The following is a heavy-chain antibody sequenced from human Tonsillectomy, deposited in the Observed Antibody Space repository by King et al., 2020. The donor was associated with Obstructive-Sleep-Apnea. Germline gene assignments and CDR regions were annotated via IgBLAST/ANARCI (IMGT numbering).Heavy chain of an antibody. D-gene: IGHD6-19*01. V-gene: IGHV3-30*04. Sequence: VQLVESGGGVVQPGRSLRLSCAASGFTFSSYAIHWVRQAPGKGLEWVAVISYDGSDKYYADSVKGRFTISRDNSKNTLYLQMNSLRAEDTAVYYCARDAPKYRSGWYGGQSPSGYYYYYGMDVWGQGTTVTVSS. J-gene: IGHJ6*02. CDR3: ARDAPKYRSGWYGGQSPSGYYYYYGMDV. CDR1: GFTFSSYA. CDR2: ISYDGSDK.